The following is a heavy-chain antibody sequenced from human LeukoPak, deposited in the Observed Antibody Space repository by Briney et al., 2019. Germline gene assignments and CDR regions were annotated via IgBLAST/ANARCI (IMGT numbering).Heavy chain of an antibody. CDR1: NYSISSGYY. V-gene: IGHV4-38-2*02. CDR3: ARDLASCAGDCYSDGFDH. CDR2: ISHGGST. Sequence: SETLSLTCTVSNYSISSGYYWGWIRQSPGKGLEWIVSISHGGSTYYNPSLRSRVIVSVDTSKNHFSLKMNSVTAADTAVYYCARDLASCAGDCYSDGFDHWGQGTLVTVSS. J-gene: IGHJ4*02. D-gene: IGHD2-21*02.